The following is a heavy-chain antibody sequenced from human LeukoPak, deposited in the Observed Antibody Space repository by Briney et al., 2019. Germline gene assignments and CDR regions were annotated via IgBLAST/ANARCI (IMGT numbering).Heavy chain of an antibody. V-gene: IGHV4-39*01. Sequence: PSETLSLTCTVSGGSISSSHYYWGSIRQTPGKGLKWIGTIYYSGTTYYNPSLESRATISEDTSKNQFSLTLRSVTAADTAVYYCARQISDYYYYYIDVCGKGAPVTVSS. CDR2: IYYSGTT. CDR1: GGSISSSHYY. CDR3: ARQISDYYYYYIDV. D-gene: IGHD3-10*01. J-gene: IGHJ6*03.